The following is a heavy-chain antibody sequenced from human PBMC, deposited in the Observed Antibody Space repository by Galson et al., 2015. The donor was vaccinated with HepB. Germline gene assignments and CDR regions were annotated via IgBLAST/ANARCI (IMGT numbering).Heavy chain of an antibody. D-gene: IGHD2-2*01. CDR1: GFTFSDYY. CDR2: ISSSGSTI. CDR3: ARRESYCSSTSCPGYYYYYMDV. Sequence: SLRLSCAASGFTFSDYYMSWIRQAPGKGLEWVSYISSSGSTIYYADSVKGRFTISRDNAKNSLYLQMNSLRAEDTAVYYCARRESYCSSTSCPGYYYYYMDVWGKGTTVTVSS. J-gene: IGHJ6*03. V-gene: IGHV3-11*01.